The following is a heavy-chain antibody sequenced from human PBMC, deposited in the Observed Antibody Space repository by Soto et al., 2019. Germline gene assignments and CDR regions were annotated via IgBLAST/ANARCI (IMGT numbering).Heavy chain of an antibody. Sequence: EVQLVESGGGLVQPGGSLRLSCAASGFTFSSYWKSWVRQAPGKGLEWVANIKQDGSEKYYVDSVKGRFTISRDNAKNSLYLQMNSLRAEDTAVYYCARERDDYSNGYYYYGMDVWGQGTTVTVSS. CDR3: ARERDDYSNGYYYYGMDV. CDR2: IKQDGSEK. D-gene: IGHD4-4*01. J-gene: IGHJ6*02. V-gene: IGHV3-7*01. CDR1: GFTFSSYW.